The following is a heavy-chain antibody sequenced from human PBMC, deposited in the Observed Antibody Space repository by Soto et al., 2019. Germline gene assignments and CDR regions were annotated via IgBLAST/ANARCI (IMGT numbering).Heavy chain of an antibody. CDR2: ISGSGGST. CDR1: GFTFSSYA. J-gene: IGHJ5*02. V-gene: IGHV3-23*01. CDR3: AKDSEIFGVVIPSWFDP. Sequence: PGGSLRLSCAASGFTFSSYAMSWVRQAPGKGLEWVSAISGSGGSTYYADSVKGRFTISRDNSKNTLYLQMSSLRAEDTSVYYCAKDSEIFGVVIPSWFDPWGQGTLVTVSS. D-gene: IGHD3-3*01.